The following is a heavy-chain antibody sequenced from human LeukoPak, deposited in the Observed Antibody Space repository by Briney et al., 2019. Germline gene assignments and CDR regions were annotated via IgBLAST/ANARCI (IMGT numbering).Heavy chain of an antibody. V-gene: IGHV1-3*01. Sequence: ASVKVSCKASGYAFTSYAMHWVRQAPGQRLEWMGWINAGNGNTKYSQKFQGRVTITRDTSASTAYMELSSLRSEDTAVYYCARAGRDEAFDIWGQGTMVTVSS. CDR2: INAGNGNT. D-gene: IGHD3-10*01. J-gene: IGHJ3*02. CDR3: ARAGRDEAFDI. CDR1: GYAFTSYA.